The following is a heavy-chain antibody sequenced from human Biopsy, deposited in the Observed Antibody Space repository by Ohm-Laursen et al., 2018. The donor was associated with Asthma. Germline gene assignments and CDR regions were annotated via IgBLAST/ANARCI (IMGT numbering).Heavy chain of an antibody. D-gene: IGHD6-19*01. CDR2: IYSGGTS. Sequence: GSLRLSCAASGFTVSRDHMLWVRQAPGKGLEWVSVIYSGGTSHTADSVRGRFTISRDFSKNTLHLQMHSLRVEDMAVYYCARGDSSGWSHYYFDYWGQGTLVTVSS. V-gene: IGHV3-53*01. CDR1: GFTVSRDH. CDR3: ARGDSSGWSHYYFDY. J-gene: IGHJ4*02.